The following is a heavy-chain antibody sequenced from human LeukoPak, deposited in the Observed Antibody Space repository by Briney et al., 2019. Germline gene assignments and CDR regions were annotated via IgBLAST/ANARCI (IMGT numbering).Heavy chain of an antibody. J-gene: IGHJ4*02. V-gene: IGHV1-8*03. CDR1: GATFTTYA. CDR3: ATPSMIGISYGYVRLRN. D-gene: IGHD5-18*01. CDR2: MNPPSGDT. Sequence: VASVKVSCKASGATFTTYAIIWVRQAPGQGLEWMGWMNPPSGDTGYAQKFQGRVTITRNTSISTAYMELSSLTSEDTAVYYCATPSMIGISYGYVRLRNWGQGTLVTVSS.